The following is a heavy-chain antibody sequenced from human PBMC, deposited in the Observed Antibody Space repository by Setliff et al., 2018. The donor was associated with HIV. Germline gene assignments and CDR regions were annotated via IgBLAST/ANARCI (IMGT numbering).Heavy chain of an antibody. Sequence: PSETLSLTCSVSGGSINNYYWSWIRQPPGKGLEWLGYIYYSGSTNYNPSLKSRVTISVDTSKNQFSLKLSSVTAADTAVYYCARGNPDFDILTGYWSHYFDYWGQGRLVTVSS. V-gene: IGHV4-59*01. D-gene: IGHD3-9*01. CDR2: IYYSGST. J-gene: IGHJ4*02. CDR1: GGSINNYY. CDR3: ARGNPDFDILTGYWSHYFDY.